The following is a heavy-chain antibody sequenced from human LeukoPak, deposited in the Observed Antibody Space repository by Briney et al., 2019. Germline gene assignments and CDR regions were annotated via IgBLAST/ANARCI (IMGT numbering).Heavy chain of an antibody. CDR1: GFTFSSYA. Sequence: TGGSLRLSCAASGFTFSSYAMSWVRQAPGEGLECVSAISGSGSSKYYAASVKGGFTISRANSKNTLYLQMTSLRAEDTAVYYCAKHPMEPRYYYMDVWGKGTTVTVSS. D-gene: IGHD1-14*01. CDR3: AKHPMEPRYYYMDV. CDR2: ISGSGSSK. J-gene: IGHJ6*03. V-gene: IGHV3-23*01.